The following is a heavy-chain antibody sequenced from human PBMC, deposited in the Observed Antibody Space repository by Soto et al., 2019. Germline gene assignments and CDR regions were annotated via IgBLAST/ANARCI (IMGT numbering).Heavy chain of an antibody. V-gene: IGHV1-8*01. D-gene: IGHD3-10*01. CDR2: MNPNRGNT. CDR1: GYTFTSYD. Sequence: QVQLVQSGAEVKKPGASVKVSCKASGYTFTSYDINWGRQATGQGLEWMGWMNPNRGNTGYAQKFQGRVTMTRNTSISTAYMELSSLRSEDTAVYYCARVGRFDDYGSGGHLVAVPFDPWGQGTLVTVSS. J-gene: IGHJ5*02. CDR3: ARVGRFDDYGSGGHLVAVPFDP.